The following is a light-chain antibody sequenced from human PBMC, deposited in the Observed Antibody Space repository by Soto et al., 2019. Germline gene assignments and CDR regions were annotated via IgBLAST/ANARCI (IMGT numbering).Light chain of an antibody. J-gene: IGKJ2*01. Sequence: DIQMTQSPSTLSASVGDRVTITCRASQSLSDYLAWYQQKPGEAPKLLIYGASNLESGVPSRFSGRGSGTEFTLTIISLQPEDFATYYCQQYNSYMHTFGQGTKLEIK. CDR1: QSLSDY. CDR3: QQYNSYMHT. CDR2: GAS. V-gene: IGKV1-5*01.